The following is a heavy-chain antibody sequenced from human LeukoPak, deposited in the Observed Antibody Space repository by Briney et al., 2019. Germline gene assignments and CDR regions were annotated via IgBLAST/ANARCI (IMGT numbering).Heavy chain of an antibody. V-gene: IGHV4-59*01. CDR1: GGSIRSYY. D-gene: IGHD6-19*01. CDR2: IYYTGST. Sequence: PSETLSLTCTVSGGSIRSYYWSWIRQPPGKGLEWIGCIYYTGSTHYNPSLKSRVTISVDTSKNQFSLKLSSVTAADTAVYYCARGVAVVRGPNHWFDPWGQGTLVTVSS. J-gene: IGHJ5*02. CDR3: ARGVAVVRGPNHWFDP.